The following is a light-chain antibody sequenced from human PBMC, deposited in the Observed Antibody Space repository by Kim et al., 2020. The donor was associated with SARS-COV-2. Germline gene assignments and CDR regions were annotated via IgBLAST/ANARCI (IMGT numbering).Light chain of an antibody. CDR2: GAS. Sequence: EIVMTQTPATLSVSPGERATLSCRASQSVGSNVAWYQQKPGQAPRLLIYGASTRATDVPARFSGSVSGTEFTLIISSLQSEDLADYFCQQYDDWPPWTFGQGTKVDIK. CDR3: QQYDDWPPWT. V-gene: IGKV3-15*01. J-gene: IGKJ1*01. CDR1: QSVGSN.